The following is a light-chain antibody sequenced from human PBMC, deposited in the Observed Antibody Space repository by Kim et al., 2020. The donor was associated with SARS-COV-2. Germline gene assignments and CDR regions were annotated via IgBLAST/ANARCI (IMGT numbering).Light chain of an antibody. CDR3: CSYTGTDSPVI. CDR1: SSDVGASDF. V-gene: IGLV2-23*02. J-gene: IGLJ2*01. Sequence: QSALTQPASVSGSPGQSITISCTGSSSDVGASDFVSWYQQHPGKAPKLLIYEVNKWPSGVSDRFSGSRSGNRASLTISGLQAEDEADYYCCSYTGTDSPVIFGGGTQLTVL. CDR2: EVN.